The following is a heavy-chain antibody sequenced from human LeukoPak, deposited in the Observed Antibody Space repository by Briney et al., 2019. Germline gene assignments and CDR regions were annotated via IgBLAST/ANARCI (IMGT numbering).Heavy chain of an antibody. D-gene: IGHD1-26*01. J-gene: IGHJ4*02. CDR1: GFTFSNYP. CDR3: AGPWELLDY. Sequence: GGSLRLSCVGSGFTFSNYPMSWVRRAPGKGLEWVSGINGRGDRTYYADSVKGRFTISRDNSKNTLYLQMNSLRAEDTAVYYCAGPWELLDYWGQGTLVTVSS. CDR2: INGRGDRT. V-gene: IGHV3-23*01.